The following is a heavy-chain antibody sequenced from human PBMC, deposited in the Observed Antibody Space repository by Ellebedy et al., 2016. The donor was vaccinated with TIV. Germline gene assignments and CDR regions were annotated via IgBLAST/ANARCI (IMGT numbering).Heavy chain of an antibody. CDR2: IKSKTDGGTT. V-gene: IGHV3-15*01. CDR1: GFTFSNAW. J-gene: IGHJ6*02. D-gene: IGHD2-8*01. Sequence: GGSLRLSXAASGFTFSNAWMSWVRQAPGKGLEWVGRIKSKTDGGTTDYAAPVKGRFTISRDDSKNTLYLQMNSLKTEDTAVYYCTTDSADGDYDGMDVWGQGTTVTVSS. CDR3: TTDSADGDYDGMDV.